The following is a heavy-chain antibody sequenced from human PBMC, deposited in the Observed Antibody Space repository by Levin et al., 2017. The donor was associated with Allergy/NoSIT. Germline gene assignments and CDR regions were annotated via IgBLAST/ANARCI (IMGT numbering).Heavy chain of an antibody. D-gene: IGHD5-12*01. J-gene: IGHJ4*02. Sequence: KPSETLSLTCTVSGVSINTFYWSWIRQTPGKGLECLGHIYYSGGTNHNPSLKSRVSMSVDTSKNQFSLKLSSVTAADTAVYFCAGTRGYSGYNWGWYFDFWGQGTLVTVSS. CDR3: AGTRGYSGYNWGWYFDF. CDR1: GVSINTFY. CDR2: IYYSGGT. V-gene: IGHV4-59*03.